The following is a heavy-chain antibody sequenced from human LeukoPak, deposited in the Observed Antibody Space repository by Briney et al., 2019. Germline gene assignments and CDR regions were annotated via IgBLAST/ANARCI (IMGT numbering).Heavy chain of an antibody. J-gene: IGHJ1*01. V-gene: IGHV3-48*03. CDR2: ISSSGSTI. CDR3: ARAPWYDYGDYVFQH. D-gene: IGHD4-17*01. CDR1: GFTFSSYA. Sequence: GGSLRLSCAASGFTFSSYAMNWVRQAPGKGLEWVSYISSSGSTIYYADSVKGRFTISRDNAKNSLYLQMNSLRAEDTAVYYCARAPWYDYGDYVFQHWGQGTLVTVSS.